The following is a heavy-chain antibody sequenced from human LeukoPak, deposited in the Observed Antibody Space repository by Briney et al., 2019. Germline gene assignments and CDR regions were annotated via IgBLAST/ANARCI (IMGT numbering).Heavy chain of an antibody. J-gene: IGHJ4*02. CDR1: AESFSDYY. CDR3: ARGRGVKYNSDRIYSFDY. V-gene: IGHV4-34*01. D-gene: IGHD1-1*01. CDR2: INHSGST. Sequence: SETLSLTCAVYAESFSDYYWSWIRQPPGKGLEWIGEINHSGSTNYNPSLKTRVTISIDTSNNQFSLKLSSVTAADTAVYYCARGRGVKYNSDRIYSFDYWGQGTLVTVSS.